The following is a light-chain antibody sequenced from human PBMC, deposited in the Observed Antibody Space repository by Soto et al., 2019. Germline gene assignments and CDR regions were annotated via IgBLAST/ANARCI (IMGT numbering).Light chain of an antibody. V-gene: IGLV2-11*01. Sequence: QSVLTQPRSVSGSPGQSVTISCTGTSSDVGGYNYVSWYQQHPGKAPKLMIYDVSKRPSGVPDRFSGSKSGNTASLTTSGLQAEDEADYYCCSYAGSYTFDVFGTGTKVTVL. CDR2: DVS. J-gene: IGLJ1*01. CDR3: CSYAGSYTFDV. CDR1: SSDVGGYNY.